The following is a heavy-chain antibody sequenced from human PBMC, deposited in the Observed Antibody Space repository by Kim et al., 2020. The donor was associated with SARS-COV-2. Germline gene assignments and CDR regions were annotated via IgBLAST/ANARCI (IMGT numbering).Heavy chain of an antibody. J-gene: IGHJ6*02. CDR3: ARLGSGWHYYYYGMDV. V-gene: IGHV5-10-1*01. CDR2: IDPSDSYT. Sequence: GESLKISCKGSGYSFTSYWISWVRQMPGKGLEWMGRIDPSDSYTNYSPSFQGHVTISADKSISTAYLQWSSLKASDTAMYYCARLGSGWHYYYYGMDVWGQGTTVTVSS. CDR1: GYSFTSYW. D-gene: IGHD6-19*01.